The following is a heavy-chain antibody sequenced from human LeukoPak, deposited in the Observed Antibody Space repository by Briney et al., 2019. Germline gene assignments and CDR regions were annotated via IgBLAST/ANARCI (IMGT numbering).Heavy chain of an antibody. V-gene: IGHV3-48*03. Sequence: PGGSLRLSCAASGFTFSSYKMNWVRQAPGKGLEWVSYISTSDTTIYYADSVKRRFTISRDNAKNSLYLQMNSLRVEDTAVYYCARGGGSRWCLDCWGQGTLVTVSS. J-gene: IGHJ4*02. CDR2: ISTSDTTI. D-gene: IGHD6-13*01. CDR3: ARGGGSRWCLDC. CDR1: GFTFSSYK.